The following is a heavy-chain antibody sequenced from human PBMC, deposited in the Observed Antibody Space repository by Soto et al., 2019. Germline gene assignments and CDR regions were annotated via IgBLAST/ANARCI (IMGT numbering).Heavy chain of an antibody. D-gene: IGHD6-6*01. Sequence: GESLKISCQGSGYSFASYWIGWVRQVPGKDLEWMGIIYPGDSDTRYSPSFQGQVTISADKSLRTAYLQWTSLKASDTALYYCARTRSFTLGFYYDGMDVWGQGTTVTVSS. CDR2: IYPGDSDT. CDR3: ARTRSFTLGFYYDGMDV. CDR1: GYSFASYW. V-gene: IGHV5-51*01. J-gene: IGHJ6*02.